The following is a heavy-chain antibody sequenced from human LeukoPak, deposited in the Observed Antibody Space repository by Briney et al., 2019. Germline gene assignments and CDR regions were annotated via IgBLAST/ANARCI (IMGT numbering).Heavy chain of an antibody. D-gene: IGHD3-10*01. Sequence: ASVKVSCKASGYTFTGYYMHWVRQAPGQGLEWMGWINPNSGGTNYAQKFQGRVTMTRDTSISTAYMELSRLRSDDTAVYYCAREPSPMVRGYSPAYWGQGTLVTVSS. J-gene: IGHJ4*02. CDR1: GYTFTGYY. CDR3: AREPSPMVRGYSPAY. V-gene: IGHV1-2*02. CDR2: INPNSGGT.